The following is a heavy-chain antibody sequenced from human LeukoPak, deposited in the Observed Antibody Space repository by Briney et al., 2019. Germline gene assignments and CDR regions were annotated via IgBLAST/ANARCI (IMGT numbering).Heavy chain of an antibody. J-gene: IGHJ4*02. CDR2: ISYDGSKK. CDR3: AKDENYYDSSGYSYYFDY. CDR1: GFTFSSYG. V-gene: IGHV3-30*18. D-gene: IGHD3-22*01. Sequence: GGSLRLSCAASGFTFSSYGMHWVRQAPGKGLEWVAVISYDGSKKYYADSVKGRFTISRDNSKNTLYLQMNSLRDEDTAVYYCAKDENYYDSSGYSYYFDYWGQGSLVTVSS.